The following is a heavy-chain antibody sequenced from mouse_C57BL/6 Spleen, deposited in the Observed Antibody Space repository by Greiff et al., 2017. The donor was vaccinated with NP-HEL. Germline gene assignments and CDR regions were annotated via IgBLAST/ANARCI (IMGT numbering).Heavy chain of an antibody. Sequence: EVHLVESGGGLVKPGGSLKLSCAASGFTFSDYGMHWVRQAPEKGLEWVAYISSGSSTIYYADTVKGRFTISRDNAKNTLFLQMTSLRSEDTAMYYCARNGLTAMDYWGQGTSVTVSS. CDR3: ARNGLTAMDY. CDR1: GFTFSDYG. V-gene: IGHV5-17*01. J-gene: IGHJ4*01. CDR2: ISSGSSTI.